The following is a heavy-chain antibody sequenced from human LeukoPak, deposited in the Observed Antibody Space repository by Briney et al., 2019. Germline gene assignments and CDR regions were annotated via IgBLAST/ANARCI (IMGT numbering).Heavy chain of an antibody. D-gene: IGHD6-19*01. J-gene: IGHJ4*02. CDR1: GFTFSSYA. CDR2: ISGSGGST. V-gene: IGHV3-23*01. CDR3: AKDRGIAVAGPPGGY. Sequence: GGSLRLSCVASGFTFSSYAMTWVRQAPGKGLEWVSAISGSGGSTYYADSVKGRFTISRDNSKNTLYLQMNSLRAEDTAVYYCAKDRGIAVAGPPGGYWGQGTLVTVSS.